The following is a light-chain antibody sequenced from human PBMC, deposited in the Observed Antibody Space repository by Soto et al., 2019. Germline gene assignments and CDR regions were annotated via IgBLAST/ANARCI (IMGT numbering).Light chain of an antibody. V-gene: IGKV3-11*01. Sequence: EIVLTQSPATLSLSPGERATLSCRASQSVSSYLAWYQQKPGQAPRLLMYDASTRATGTPARFSGSGTGTKFTLSISSLQPEDFAVYSCQQYNNWPITFGQGTRLEIK. CDR2: DAS. CDR3: QQYNNWPIT. CDR1: QSVSSY. J-gene: IGKJ5*01.